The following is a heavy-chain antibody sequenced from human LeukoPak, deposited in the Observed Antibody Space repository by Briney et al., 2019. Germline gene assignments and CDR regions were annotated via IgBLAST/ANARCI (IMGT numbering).Heavy chain of an antibody. V-gene: IGHV3-23*01. CDR2: ISGSGGST. CDR1: GFTFSSYA. Sequence: GGSLRLSCAASGFTFSSYAMSWVRQAPGKGLEWVSAISGSGGSTYYADSVKGRFTISRDNSKTTLFLQMNSLRAEDTAVYYCARELVGYYFDYWGQGTLVTVSS. CDR3: ARELVGYYFDY. J-gene: IGHJ4*02. D-gene: IGHD3-10*01.